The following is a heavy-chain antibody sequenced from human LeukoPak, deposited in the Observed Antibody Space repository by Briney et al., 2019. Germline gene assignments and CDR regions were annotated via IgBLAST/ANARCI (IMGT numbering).Heavy chain of an antibody. CDR1: GYTFTDYY. CDR2: VDPEDGET. D-gene: IGHD3-3*01. J-gene: IGHJ3*02. Sequence: ASVKISCKVSGYTFTDYYMHWVQQAPGKGLEWMGLVDPEDGETIYAEKFQGRVTITADTPTDTAYMELSSLRSEDTAVCYCATARRFFAGNGGAFDIWGQGTMVTVSS. V-gene: IGHV1-69-2*01. CDR3: ATARRFFAGNGGAFDI.